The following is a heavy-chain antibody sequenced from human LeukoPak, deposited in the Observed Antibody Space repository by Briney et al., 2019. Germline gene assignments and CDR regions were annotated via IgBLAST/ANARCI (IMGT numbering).Heavy chain of an antibody. CDR1: GYTLTELS. V-gene: IGHV1-24*01. J-gene: IGHJ4*02. CDR3: ATLGGSYHSPLDY. CDR2: FDPEDGET. Sequence: ALVKVSCKVSGYTLTELSMHWVRQAPGKGLEWMGGFDPEDGETIYAQEFQGRVTMTEDTSTDTAYMELSSLRSEDTAVYYCATLGGSYHSPLDYWGQGTLVTVSS. D-gene: IGHD1-26*01.